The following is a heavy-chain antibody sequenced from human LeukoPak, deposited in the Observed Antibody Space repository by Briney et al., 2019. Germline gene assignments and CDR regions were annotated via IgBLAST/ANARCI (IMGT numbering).Heavy chain of an antibody. CDR3: ARGIAAAGTFYYYGMDV. CDR2: IYYSGST. D-gene: IGHD6-13*01. J-gene: IGHJ6*02. CDR1: GGSISSSSYY. V-gene: IGHV4-39*01. Sequence: PSETLSLTCTVSGGSISSSSYYWGWIRQPPGKGLEWIGSIYYSGSTYYNPSLKSRVTISVDTSKNQFSLKLSSVTAADTAVYYCARGIAAAGTFYYYGMDVWGRGTTVTVSS.